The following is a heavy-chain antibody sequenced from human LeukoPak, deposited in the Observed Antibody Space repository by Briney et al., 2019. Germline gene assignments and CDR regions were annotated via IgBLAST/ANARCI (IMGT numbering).Heavy chain of an antibody. V-gene: IGHV4-59*01. CDR3: AREDPQTTVPEGMDV. CDR2: IYYGGTT. Sequence: SETLSLNCTVYGGTLSYYYWSWLRQSPGQGLEWFGNIYYGGTTNYNPYLKSRVTISVDTSKNQFSLQLRSVTAADTAVYHCAREDPQTTVPEGMDVWGQGTTVTVSS. D-gene: IGHD4-17*01. J-gene: IGHJ6*02. CDR1: GGTLSYYY.